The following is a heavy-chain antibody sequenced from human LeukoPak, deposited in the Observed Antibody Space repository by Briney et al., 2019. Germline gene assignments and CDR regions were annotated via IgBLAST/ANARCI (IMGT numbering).Heavy chain of an antibody. CDR3: ASLQGYCSGNRCPSSANYYYYMDV. D-gene: IGHD2-15*01. CDR2: IRHDGHT. CDR1: GYFSTSYY. V-gene: IGHV4-38-2*02. J-gene: IGHJ6*03. Sequence: PSETLSLTCTVSGYFSTSYYWGWIRQPPGKGLEWIASIRHDGHTYYNASLKSRVTMSIDTSKNQFSLKVNSVTAADTAVYYCASLQGYCSGNRCPSSANYYYYMDVWGKGTTVTVSS.